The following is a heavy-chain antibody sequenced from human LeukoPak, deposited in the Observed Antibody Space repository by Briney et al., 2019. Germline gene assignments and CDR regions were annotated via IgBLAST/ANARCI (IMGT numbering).Heavy chain of an antibody. V-gene: IGHV1-69*04. Sequence: GASVKVSCKASGGTFSSYAISWVRQAPGQGLEWMGRIIPILGIANYAQKFQGRVTITADKSTSTAYMELSSLRSEDTAVYYCAFEGGYDSSGYSDWGQGTLATVSS. CDR3: AFEGGYDSSGYSD. CDR2: IIPILGIA. CDR1: GGTFSSYA. J-gene: IGHJ4*02. D-gene: IGHD3-22*01.